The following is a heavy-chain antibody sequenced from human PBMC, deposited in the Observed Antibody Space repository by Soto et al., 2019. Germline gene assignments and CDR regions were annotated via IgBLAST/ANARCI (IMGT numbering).Heavy chain of an antibody. CDR3: ASGGLWLGNKYNWFDA. J-gene: IGHJ5*02. CDR2: IYYSGSP. Sequence: SETLSLTCTVSGGSISSYYWSWIRQPPGKGLEWIGYIYYSGSPNYNPSLKSRVTISVDTSKKQFSLKLSSVTAADTAVYYCASGGLWLGNKYNWFDAWGQGTLVTVSS. V-gene: IGHV4-59*01. D-gene: IGHD3-10*01. CDR1: GGSISSYY.